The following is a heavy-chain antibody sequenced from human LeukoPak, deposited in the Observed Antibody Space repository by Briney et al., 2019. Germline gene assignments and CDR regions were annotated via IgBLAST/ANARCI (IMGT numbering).Heavy chain of an antibody. J-gene: IGHJ4*02. D-gene: IGHD1-26*01. CDR3: AKGGARWELPNFDY. CDR1: GGSISSGDYY. CDR2: IYYSGST. V-gene: IGHV4-30-4*01. Sequence: PSETLSLTCTVSGGSISSGDYYWSWIRQPPGKGLEWIGYIYYSGSTYYNPSLKSRVAISVDTSKNQFSLKLSSVTAADTAVYYCAKGGARWELPNFDYWGQGTLVTVSS.